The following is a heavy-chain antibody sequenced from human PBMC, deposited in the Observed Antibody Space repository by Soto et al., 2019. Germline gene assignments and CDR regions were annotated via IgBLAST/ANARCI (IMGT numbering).Heavy chain of an antibody. V-gene: IGHV1-46*01. CDR1: GYTFTSYY. D-gene: IGHD2-15*01. Sequence: VKVSCKASGYTFTSYYMHWVRQAPGQGLEWMGIINPSGGSTSYAQKFQGRVTMTRDTSTSTVYMELSSLRSEDTAVYYCARDRRGIVVVVAASRDTGGLDYWGQGTLVTVSS. J-gene: IGHJ4*02. CDR2: INPSGGST. CDR3: ARDRRGIVVVVAASRDTGGLDY.